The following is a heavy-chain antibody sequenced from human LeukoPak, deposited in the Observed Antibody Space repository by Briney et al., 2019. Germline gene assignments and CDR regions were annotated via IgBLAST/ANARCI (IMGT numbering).Heavy chain of an antibody. CDR3: ARDLTDYFDY. J-gene: IGHJ4*02. Sequence: GGSLRLSCAASGNYWMHWVRQVPGKGLVWVSHINSDGSWTSYADSVKGRFTISRDNAKDSLYLQMNSLRAEDTAVYYCARDLTDYFDYWGQGTLVTVSS. CDR2: INSDGSWT. V-gene: IGHV3-74*01. CDR1: GNYW.